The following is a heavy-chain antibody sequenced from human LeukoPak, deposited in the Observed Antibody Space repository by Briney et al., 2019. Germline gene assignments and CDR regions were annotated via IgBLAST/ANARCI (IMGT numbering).Heavy chain of an antibody. J-gene: IGHJ4*02. V-gene: IGHV3-30*02. D-gene: IGHD1-1*01. Sequence: AGGSLRLSCAASGFTFNNYGMHWVRQAAGKGLEWVAFVQYDGGAKHFADSVKGRFTISRDNSKYTLYLQMNSLRAEDTAGYYGARETLDFDYWGQGTLVTVSS. CDR1: GFTFNNYG. CDR3: ARETLDFDY. CDR2: VQYDGGAK.